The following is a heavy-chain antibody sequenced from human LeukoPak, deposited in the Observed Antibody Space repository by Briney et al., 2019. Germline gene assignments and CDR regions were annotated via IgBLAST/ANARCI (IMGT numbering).Heavy chain of an antibody. CDR3: ARVTTWLPFDY. V-gene: IGHV4-59*01. J-gene: IGHJ4*02. CDR1: GGSINTYY. D-gene: IGHD5-24*01. CDR2: IYYSGST. Sequence: SETLSLTCTVSGGSINTYYWGWIRQPPGKGLEWIGYIYYSGSTNYNPSLKSRVTISVDTSKKQFSLRLSSVTAADTAVYYCARVTTWLPFDYWGQGTLVTVSS.